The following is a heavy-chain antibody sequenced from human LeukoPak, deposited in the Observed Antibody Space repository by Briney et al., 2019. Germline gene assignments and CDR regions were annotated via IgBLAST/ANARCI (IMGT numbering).Heavy chain of an antibody. CDR3: ARPGAAAADQPLDY. D-gene: IGHD6-13*01. CDR1: GYSFTSYW. Sequence: KLGESLKISCKGSGYSFTSYWIGWVRQMPGKGLEWMGIIYPDDSDTRYSPSLQGQVTISADKSISTAYLQWSSLKASDTAMYYCARPGAAAADQPLDYWGQGTLVTVSS. J-gene: IGHJ4*02. V-gene: IGHV5-51*03. CDR2: IYPDDSDT.